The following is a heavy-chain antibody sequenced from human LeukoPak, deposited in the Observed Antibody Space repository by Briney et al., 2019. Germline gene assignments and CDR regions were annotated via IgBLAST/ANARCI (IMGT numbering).Heavy chain of an antibody. CDR3: ARVVVPDVKGAFDI. CDR1: GGSISSSNW. CDR2: IYHSGST. D-gene: IGHD2-2*01. J-gene: IGHJ3*02. V-gene: IGHV4-4*02. Sequence: PSGTLSLTCAVSGGSISSSNWWSWVRQPPGKGLEWIGEIYHSGSTNYNPSLKSRVTISVDKSKNQFSLRLNSVTAADTAVYYCARVVVPDVKGAFDIWGQGTMVTVSS.